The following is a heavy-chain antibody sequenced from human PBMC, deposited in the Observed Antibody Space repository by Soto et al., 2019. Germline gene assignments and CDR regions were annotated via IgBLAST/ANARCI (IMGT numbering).Heavy chain of an antibody. CDR2: IYSGGYT. V-gene: IGHV3-53*01. J-gene: IGHJ4*02. CDR1: GFTVSNNY. CDR3: GTPPGGGGY. Sequence: VQLVESGGGLIQPGGSLRLSCAVSGFTVSNNYMSWVRQAPGKGLEGVSVIYSGGYTAYGDSVKGRFTISRDNSKKPLTFKKKRPGARAPAFFSWGTPPGGGGYWGQGTLVTVSS. D-gene: IGHD3-10*01.